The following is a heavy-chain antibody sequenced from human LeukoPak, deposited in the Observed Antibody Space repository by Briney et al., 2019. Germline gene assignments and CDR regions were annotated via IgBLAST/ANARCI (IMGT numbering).Heavy chain of an antibody. CDR2: ISSSSSYI. CDR1: GFTFSTYS. Sequence: PGGSLRLSCAASGFTFSTYSMNWVRQAPGKGLEWVSSISSSSSYIYYADSVKGRFTVSRDNAKNSLYLQMNSLRAVDTAVYYCARGLTLRASFDYWGQGTLVTVSS. D-gene: IGHD3-10*01. CDR3: ARGLTLRASFDY. V-gene: IGHV3-21*01. J-gene: IGHJ4*02.